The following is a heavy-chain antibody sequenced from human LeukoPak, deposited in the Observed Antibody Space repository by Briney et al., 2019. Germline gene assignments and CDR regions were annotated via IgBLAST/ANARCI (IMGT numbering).Heavy chain of an antibody. CDR2: IYYSGST. D-gene: IGHD3-10*01. J-gene: IGHJ4*02. Sequence: PSETLSLTCTVSGGSISSGDYYWSWIRQPPGKGLEWIGYIYYSGSTYYNPSLKSRVTISVDTSKNQFSLKLSSVTAADTAVYYCARTYGSGSSPFDYWGQGTLVTVSS. CDR1: GGSISSGDYY. V-gene: IGHV4-30-4*01. CDR3: ARTYGSGSSPFDY.